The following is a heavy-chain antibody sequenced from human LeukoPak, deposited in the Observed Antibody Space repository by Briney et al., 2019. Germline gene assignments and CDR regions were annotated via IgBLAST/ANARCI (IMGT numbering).Heavy chain of an antibody. V-gene: IGHV1-69*13. CDR3: ARDGVGGFGEYHFDY. Sequence: GASVKVSCKASGGTFSSYAISWVRQAPGQGLEWMGGIIPIFGTANYAQKFQGRVTITADESTSTAYMELSSLRSEDTAVYYCARDGVGGFGEYHFDYWGQGTLVTVSS. D-gene: IGHD3-10*01. CDR2: IIPIFGTA. CDR1: GGTFSSYA. J-gene: IGHJ4*02.